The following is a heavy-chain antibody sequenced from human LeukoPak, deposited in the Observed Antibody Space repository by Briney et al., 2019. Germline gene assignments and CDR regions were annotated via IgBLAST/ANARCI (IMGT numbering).Heavy chain of an antibody. Sequence: WGSLRLTCAASGFTCSSYGMHWVRQAPGKGLEWVAFIRYDGSNKYYADSVKGRFTISRDNSKNTLYLQMTGLRAEDTAVYYCAKVSVSTSDTHYFDTWGQGTLVTVSS. J-gene: IGHJ4*02. CDR2: IRYDGSNK. V-gene: IGHV3-30*02. D-gene: IGHD2-2*01. CDR3: AKVSVSTSDTHYFDT. CDR1: GFTCSSYG.